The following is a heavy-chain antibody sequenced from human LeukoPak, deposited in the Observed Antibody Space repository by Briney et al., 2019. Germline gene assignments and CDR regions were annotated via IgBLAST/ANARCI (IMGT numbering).Heavy chain of an antibody. CDR3: VQGTRRGAITMVRGVIGKSYYFDS. J-gene: IGHJ4*02. CDR2: ISYDGTNK. CDR1: GFTFSSYG. Sequence: GGSLRLSCAASGFTFSSYGMHWVRQAPGKGLEWVAVISYDGTNKYYADSVKGRFTISRDNSKNTLYLQMNSLRAADTALYYCVQGTRRGAITMVRGVIGKSYYFDSWGQGTLVTVSS. D-gene: IGHD3-10*01. V-gene: IGHV3-30*18.